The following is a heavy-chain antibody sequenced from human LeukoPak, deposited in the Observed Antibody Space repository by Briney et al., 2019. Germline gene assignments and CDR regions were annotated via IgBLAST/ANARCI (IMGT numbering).Heavy chain of an antibody. J-gene: IGHJ4*02. V-gene: IGHV3-23*01. D-gene: IGHD2-8*02. CDR3: AKVRLVYYFDY. CDR2: ISGSGGST. CDR1: GFTFISYG. Sequence: PGGSLRLSCAASGFTFISYGVSWGRQAPGKGLEWVSAISGSGGSTYYADSVKGRFTISRDNYKNTLYLQMNSLRAEDTAVYYCAKVRLVYYFDYWRQGTLVSVPS.